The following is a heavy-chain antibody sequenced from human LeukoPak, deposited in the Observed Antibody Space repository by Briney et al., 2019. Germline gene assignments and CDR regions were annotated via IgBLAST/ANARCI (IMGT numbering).Heavy chain of an antibody. V-gene: IGHV3-23*01. Sequence: GGSLRLSCAASGFTFSSYAMSLVRQAPGKGLEWVSAISGSGGSTYYADSVKGRFTISRDNAKNSLYLQMNSLRAEDTAVYYCARDDFWSGHGLLDIWGQGTMVTVSS. CDR1: GFTFSSYA. D-gene: IGHD3-3*01. CDR3: ARDDFWSGHGLLDI. CDR2: ISGSGGST. J-gene: IGHJ3*02.